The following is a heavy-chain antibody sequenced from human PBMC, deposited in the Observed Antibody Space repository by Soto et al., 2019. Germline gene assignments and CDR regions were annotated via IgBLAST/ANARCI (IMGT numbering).Heavy chain of an antibody. V-gene: IGHV4-59*08. CDR3: ARGPIVVVTAIYRYFDL. J-gene: IGHJ2*01. CDR1: GGSISSYY. CDR2: IYYSGST. D-gene: IGHD2-21*02. Sequence: SETLSLTCTVSGGSISSYYWSWIRQPPGKGLEWIGYIYYSGSTYYNPSLKSRVTISVDTSKNQFSLKLSSVTAADTAVYYCARGPIVVVTAIYRYFDLWGRGTLVTVSS.